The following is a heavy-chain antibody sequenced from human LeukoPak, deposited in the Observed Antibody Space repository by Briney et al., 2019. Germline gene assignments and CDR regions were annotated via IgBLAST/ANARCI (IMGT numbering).Heavy chain of an antibody. D-gene: IGHD1-26*01. J-gene: IGHJ4*02. CDR3: VKDVHSGSHGFDY. V-gene: IGHV4-59*01. CDR2: IYYSGST. CDR1: GGSISNY. Sequence: PSETLSLTCTVSGGSISNYWSWIRQPPGKGLEWIGYIYYSGSTNYNPSLKSRVTISVDTSKNQFSLKLSSVTAADTAVYYCVKDVHSGSHGFDYWGQGTLVTVSS.